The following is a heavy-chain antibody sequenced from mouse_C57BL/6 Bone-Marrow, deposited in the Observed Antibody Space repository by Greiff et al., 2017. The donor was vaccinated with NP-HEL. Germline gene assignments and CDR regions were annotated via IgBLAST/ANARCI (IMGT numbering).Heavy chain of an antibody. CDR2: ISDGGSYT. CDR1: GFTFSSYA. J-gene: IGHJ3*01. Sequence: EVHLVESGGGLVKPGGSLKLSCEASGFTFSSYAMSWVRQTPEKRLEWVATISDGGSYTYYPDNVKGRFTISRDNAKNNLYLQMSHLKSDDTAMYYCARDRGYGSSYWCAYWGQGTLVTVSA. V-gene: IGHV5-4*01. CDR3: ARDRGYGSSYWCAY. D-gene: IGHD1-1*01.